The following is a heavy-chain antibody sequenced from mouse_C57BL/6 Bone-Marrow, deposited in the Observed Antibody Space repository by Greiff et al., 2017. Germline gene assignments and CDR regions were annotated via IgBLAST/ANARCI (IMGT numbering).Heavy chain of an antibody. Sequence: QVQLQQPGAELVRPGTSVKLSCKASGYTFTSYWMHWVKQRPGQGLEWIGVIDPSDSYTNYNQKFKGKATLTVDTSSSTAYMQLSSLTSEDSAVYSCASAGYYGSSISYWYFDVWGTGTTVTVSS. CDR2: IDPSDSYT. V-gene: IGHV1-59*01. J-gene: IGHJ1*03. CDR1: GYTFTSYW. D-gene: IGHD1-1*01. CDR3: ASAGYYGSSISYWYFDV.